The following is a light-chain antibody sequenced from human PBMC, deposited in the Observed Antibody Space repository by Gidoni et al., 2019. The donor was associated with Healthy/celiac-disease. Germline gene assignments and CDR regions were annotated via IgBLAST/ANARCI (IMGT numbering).Light chain of an antibody. Sequence: IELPQPPGPLSLSPGERATLSCRASQSVSSSYLAWHQQKPGQAPRLLIYGASSRATGIPDRFSGSWSATDFTPTISRLEPEDSAVYYCQQYGSSLLTFGGGTKVEIK. V-gene: IGKV3-20*01. CDR1: QSVSSSY. J-gene: IGKJ4*01. CDR2: GAS. CDR3: QQYGSSLLT.